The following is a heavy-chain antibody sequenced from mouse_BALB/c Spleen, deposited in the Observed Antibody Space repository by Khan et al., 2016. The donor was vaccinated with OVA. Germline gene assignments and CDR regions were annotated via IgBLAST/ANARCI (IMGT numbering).Heavy chain of an antibody. V-gene: IGHV2-9*02. D-gene: IGHD2-1*01. CDR3: ATIVYGKRYYAMDY. J-gene: IGHJ4*01. Sequence: QVQLQQSGPGLVAPSQSLSITCTVSGFSSTNYGVNWVRQPPGKGLEWLGVIWAGGSTNYNSALMSRLSISKDKSKSQVFLRMNSLQTDDTAVYYSATIVYGKRYYAMDYWGQGTSGTVSS. CDR1: GFSSTNYG. CDR2: IWAGGST.